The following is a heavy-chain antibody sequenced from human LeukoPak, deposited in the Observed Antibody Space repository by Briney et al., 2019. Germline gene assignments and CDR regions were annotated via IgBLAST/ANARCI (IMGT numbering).Heavy chain of an antibody. CDR2: IKSKTDGETT. J-gene: IGHJ4*02. V-gene: IGHV3-15*01. CDR3: TTAPSGYAYMNGWHLDY. CDR1: GFTFSSYS. D-gene: IGHD5-18*01. Sequence: QPGGSLRLSCAASGFTFSSYSMNWVRQAPGKGLEWVGRIKSKTDGETTDYAAPVKGRFTISRDDSKNTLYLQMNSLKTEDTALYYCTTAPSGYAYMNGWHLDYWGQGALVTVSS.